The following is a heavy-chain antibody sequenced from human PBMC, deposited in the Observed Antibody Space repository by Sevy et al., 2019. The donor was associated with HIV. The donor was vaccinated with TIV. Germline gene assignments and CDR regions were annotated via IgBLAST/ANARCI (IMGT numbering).Heavy chain of an antibody. Sequence: GGSLSLSCKPSGFTFTSNALSWVGKAQGKGLEWVSTIYGSGGPTTYADPGKGRFTISRDNSKNTLYLQMNSLRIEDTAVYYCAGGRYDSSGSFDAFDIWGQGTMVTVSS. V-gene: IGHV3-23*01. CDR3: AGGRYDSSGSFDAFDI. CDR1: GFTFTSNA. J-gene: IGHJ3*02. D-gene: IGHD3-22*01. CDR2: IYGSGGPT.